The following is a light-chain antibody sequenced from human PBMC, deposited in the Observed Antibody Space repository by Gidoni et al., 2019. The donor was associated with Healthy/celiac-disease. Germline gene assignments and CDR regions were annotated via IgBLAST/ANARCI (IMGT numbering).Light chain of an antibody. CDR2: GAS. Sequence: EIVLTQSPATLSLSPGERATLSCRASQSVSSSYLDWYQQKPGQAPRLLIYGASSRATGIPDRFSGYGSGTDFTLTISRLEPEDFAVYYCQQYGSSPWTFGQXTKVEIK. CDR1: QSVSSSY. V-gene: IGKV3-20*01. CDR3: QQYGSSPWT. J-gene: IGKJ1*01.